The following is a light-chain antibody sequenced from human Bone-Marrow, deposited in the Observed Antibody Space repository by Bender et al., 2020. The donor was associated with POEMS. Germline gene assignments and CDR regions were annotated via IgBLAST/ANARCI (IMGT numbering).Light chain of an antibody. CDR1: ALSKQY. J-gene: IGLJ3*02. V-gene: IGLV3-25*03. CDR3: QSADSSGTYWV. Sequence: SSELTQPPSMSVSPGQTAKITCSGDALSKQYTYWYQQRPGQAPLMVIYKDSERPSGIPGRFSGSSSGTTVTLTISGVQTEDEGDYYCQSADSSGTYWVFGGGTKLTVL. CDR2: KDS.